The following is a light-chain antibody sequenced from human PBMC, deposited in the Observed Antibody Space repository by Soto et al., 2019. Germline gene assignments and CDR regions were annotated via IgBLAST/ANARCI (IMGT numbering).Light chain of an antibody. CDR3: QQYNSWHTIT. J-gene: IGKJ5*01. CDR1: HRVSRY. Sequence: EILMTQSPATLSGSPGESATLSCSASHRVSRYLAWYQQKPGQAPRLLIYDASTRATGIPDRFSGGGSGTEFTLTISSLKPEDFVVYYCQQYNSWHTITFGQGTRLEIK. V-gene: IGKV3-15*01. CDR2: DAS.